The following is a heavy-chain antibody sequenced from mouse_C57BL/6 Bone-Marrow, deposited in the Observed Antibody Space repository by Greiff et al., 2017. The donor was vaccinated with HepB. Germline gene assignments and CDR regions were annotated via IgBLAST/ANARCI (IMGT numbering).Heavy chain of an antibody. J-gene: IGHJ4*01. CDR3: ARAMDY. Sequence: VQLQQSGPELVKPGASVKITCKASGYTFTDYNMDWVKQSHGKSLEWIGDINPNNGGTIYNQKFKGKATLTVDKSSSTADMELRSLTSEDTAVYYCARAMDYWGQGTSVTVSS. CDR1: GYTFTDYN. CDR2: INPNNGGT. V-gene: IGHV1-18*01.